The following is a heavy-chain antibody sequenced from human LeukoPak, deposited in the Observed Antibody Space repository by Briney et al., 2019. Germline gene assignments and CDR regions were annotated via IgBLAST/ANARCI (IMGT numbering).Heavy chain of an antibody. Sequence: SETLSLTCTVSGGSVSSGSYYWSWIRQPQGKGLEWIGYIYYSGSTNYNPSLKSRVTISVDTSKNQFSLKLSSVTAADTAVYYCARAANYYDSSGYYWGFFEYWGQGTLVTVSS. V-gene: IGHV4-61*01. CDR3: ARAANYYDSSGYYWGFFEY. J-gene: IGHJ4*02. CDR2: IYYSGST. CDR1: GGSVSSGSYY. D-gene: IGHD3-22*01.